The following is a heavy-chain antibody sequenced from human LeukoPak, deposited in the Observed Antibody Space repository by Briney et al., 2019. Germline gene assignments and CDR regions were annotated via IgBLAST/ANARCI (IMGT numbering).Heavy chain of an antibody. Sequence: SETLSLTCAVYGGSFSGYYWSWIRQPPGKGLEWIGEINHSGSTNYNPSLKSRVTISVDTSKNQFSLKLSSVTAADTAVYYCARDLRYSSSSQTSYGMDVWGQGTTVTVSS. CDR3: ARDLRYSSSSQTSYGMDV. CDR1: GGSFSGYY. CDR2: INHSGST. D-gene: IGHD6-6*01. J-gene: IGHJ6*02. V-gene: IGHV4-34*01.